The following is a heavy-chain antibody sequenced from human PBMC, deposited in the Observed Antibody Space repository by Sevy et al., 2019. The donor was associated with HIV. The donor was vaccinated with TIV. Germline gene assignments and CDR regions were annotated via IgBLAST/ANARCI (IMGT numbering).Heavy chain of an antibody. CDR3: ARDRRTVWIDY. CDR2: IWADGSNQ. J-gene: IGHJ4*02. Sequence: GGSLRLSCTVSGFTFSSFGLHWVRQAPGKGLEGVAVIWADGSNQYYGDSVKGGFTVSRDNSKNTLFLQMDNLRAEDTAVYYCARDRRTVWIDYWGQGTQVTVSS. V-gene: IGHV3-33*01. D-gene: IGHD1-1*01. CDR1: GFTFSSFG.